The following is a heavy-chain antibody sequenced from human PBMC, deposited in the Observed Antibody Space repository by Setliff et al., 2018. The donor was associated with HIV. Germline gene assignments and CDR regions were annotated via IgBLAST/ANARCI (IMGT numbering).Heavy chain of an antibody. Sequence: PGESLMISCKGSGYTFATDWIAWVRQMPGKGLEWMGIIYPADSDTTSSPSFQGRVTFSVDTSISTAYLHFSSLKASDTAIYYCARQGYCDTSSCSAAFDKWGQGTLVTVSS. V-gene: IGHV5-51*01. CDR2: IYPADSDT. J-gene: IGHJ3*02. CDR3: ARQGYCDTSSCSAAFDK. CDR1: GYTFATDW. D-gene: IGHD2-2*01.